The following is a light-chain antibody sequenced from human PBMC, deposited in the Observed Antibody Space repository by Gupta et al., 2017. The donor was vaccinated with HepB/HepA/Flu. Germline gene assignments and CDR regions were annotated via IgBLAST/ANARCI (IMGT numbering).Light chain of an antibody. V-gene: IGLV2-14*01. Sequence: QSALTQPASVSGSPGQSITISCTGTSSDVGGYNYVAWYQQHQDKAPKLMIYDVSNRPSGVSNRFSGSKSGNTASLTISGLQAEDEADYYCSSYTSSSTLVVFGGGTKLTVL. CDR3: SSYTSSSTLVV. CDR2: DVS. J-gene: IGLJ2*01. CDR1: SSDVGGYNY.